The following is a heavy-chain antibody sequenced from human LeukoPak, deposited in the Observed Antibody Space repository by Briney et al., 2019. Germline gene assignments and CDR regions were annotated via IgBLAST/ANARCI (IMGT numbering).Heavy chain of an antibody. CDR2: IKQDGGEK. CDR1: GFTFRSYW. Sequence: SGGSLRLSCATSGFTFRSYWMTWVRQSPGKGLEWVANIKQDGGEKYHVDSVKGRFTISRDNTKDSLYLEMNSLRVEDTAVYYCARGGQAGTGDYWGQGTLVTVSS. V-gene: IGHV3-7*01. CDR3: ARGGQAGTGDY. J-gene: IGHJ4*02. D-gene: IGHD3-10*01.